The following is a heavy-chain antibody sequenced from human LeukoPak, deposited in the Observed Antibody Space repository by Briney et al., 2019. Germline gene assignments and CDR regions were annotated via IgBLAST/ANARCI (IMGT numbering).Heavy chain of an antibody. V-gene: IGHV1-69*05. D-gene: IGHD6-6*01. J-gene: IGHJ4*02. Sequence: SVKVSCKASGGTFSSYAISWVRQAPGQGLEWMGGIIPIFGTAQKFQGRVTITTDESTSTAYMELSSLRSEDTAVYYCASPRLTYSSSRPVFFDYWGQGTLVTVSS. CDR3: ASPRLTYSSSRPVFFDY. CDR1: GGTFSSYA. CDR2: IIPIFGT.